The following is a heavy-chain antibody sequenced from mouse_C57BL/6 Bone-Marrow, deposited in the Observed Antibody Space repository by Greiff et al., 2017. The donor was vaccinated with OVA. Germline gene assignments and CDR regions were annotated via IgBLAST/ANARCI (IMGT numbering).Heavy chain of an antibody. Sequence: VQLQQSGAELVRPGASVKLSCTASGFNIKDDYMHWVKQRPEQGLEWIGWIDPENGDTEYASKFQGKATITADTSSTTAYLQLSSLTSEDTAVYYCTDDGYYVDAMDYWGQGTSVTVSS. CDR2: IDPENGDT. J-gene: IGHJ4*01. D-gene: IGHD2-3*01. V-gene: IGHV14-4*01. CDR3: TDDGYYVDAMDY. CDR1: GFNIKDDY.